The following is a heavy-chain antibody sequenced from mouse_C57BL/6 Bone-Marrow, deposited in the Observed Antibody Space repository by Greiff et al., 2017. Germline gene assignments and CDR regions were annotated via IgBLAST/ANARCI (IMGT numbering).Heavy chain of an antibody. J-gene: IGHJ4*01. CDR3: ARSYDYDGYTMDY. V-gene: IGHV1-64*01. CDR2: MHPNGGSP. Sequence: QVHVKQPGAELVKPGASVKLSCKASGYTFTNYWMHWVKQRPGQGLEWIGMMHPNGGSPDYNEKFKSEATLRVDKSSRTVSMELSSRTSEDSAVYYWARSYDYDGYTMDYWGQGTSVTVSS. CDR1: GYTFTNYW. D-gene: IGHD2-4*01.